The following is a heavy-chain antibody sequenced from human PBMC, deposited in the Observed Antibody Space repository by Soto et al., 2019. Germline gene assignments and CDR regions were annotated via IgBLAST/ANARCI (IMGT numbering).Heavy chain of an antibody. D-gene: IGHD6-13*01. J-gene: IGHJ5*02. CDR2: IFSNDEK. CDR1: GFSLSNARMG. V-gene: IGHV2-26*01. CDR3: ARIPGGVSSWYGLNWFDP. Sequence: SGPTLVNPTETLTLTCTFSGFSLSNARMGVSWIRQPPGKALEWLAHIFSNDEKSYSTSLKSRLTISKDTSKSQVVLTMTNMDPVDTAQYYCARIPGGVSSWYGLNWFDPWGQGTLVTVSS.